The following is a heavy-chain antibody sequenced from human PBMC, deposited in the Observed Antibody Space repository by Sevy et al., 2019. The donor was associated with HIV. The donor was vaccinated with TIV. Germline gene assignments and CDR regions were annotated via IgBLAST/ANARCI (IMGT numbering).Heavy chain of an antibody. V-gene: IGHV4-38-2*01. CDR2: VHHSGST. J-gene: IGHJ6*03. Sequence: SETLSLTCAVSNYSISSGYYWGWIRQFPGKGLEWIVSVHHSGSTYYNPSLKSRVSISVDRSKNQFSLKLNSVTAADTAVYYCARRDLGIDVWGKGTTVTVSS. CDR3: ARRDLGIDV. D-gene: IGHD3-16*01. CDR1: NYSISSGYY.